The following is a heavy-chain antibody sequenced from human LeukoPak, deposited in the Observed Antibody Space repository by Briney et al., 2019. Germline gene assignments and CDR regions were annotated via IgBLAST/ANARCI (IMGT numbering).Heavy chain of an antibody. CDR1: GFTFSSYT. CDR2: ISTNGGST. D-gene: IGHD1-26*01. J-gene: IGHJ4*02. Sequence: GGPLRLSCAASGFTFSSYTMHWVRQAPGKGLEYVSAISTNGGSTYYANSVRGRFNISRDNSKNTLYLQMGSLRTEDMAVYYCASGATGSDYWGQGTLVTVSS. CDR3: ASGATGSDY. V-gene: IGHV3-64*01.